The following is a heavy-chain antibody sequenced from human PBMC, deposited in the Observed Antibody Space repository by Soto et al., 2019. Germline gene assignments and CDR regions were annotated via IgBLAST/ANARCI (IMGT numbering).Heavy chain of an antibody. J-gene: IGHJ6*02. CDR2: IDPSDSYT. V-gene: IGHV5-10-1*01. Sequence: GESLKISCKASGYSFTSYWIGWVRQTPGKGLEWMGRIDPSDSYTNYSPSFQGHVTISADKSISTAYLQWSSLKASDTAMYYCARIWIAARGLGYYGMDVWGQGTTVTVSS. CDR1: GYSFTSYW. CDR3: ARIWIAARGLGYYGMDV. D-gene: IGHD6-6*01.